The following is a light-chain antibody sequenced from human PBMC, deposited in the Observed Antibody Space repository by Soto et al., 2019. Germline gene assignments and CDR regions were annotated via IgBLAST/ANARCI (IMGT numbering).Light chain of an antibody. CDR2: DAY. CDR3: PQRGKWPST. Sequence: EVVLTQSPDTLSLSPGETATLSCRASQSVDRYVAWYQQKLGQAPRLLIYDAYTRATGVGARFTGSGSATDFSLNIISLEPEEFAVYYCPQRGKWPSTFGPGTKVEMK. V-gene: IGKV3-11*01. CDR1: QSVDRY. J-gene: IGKJ2*02.